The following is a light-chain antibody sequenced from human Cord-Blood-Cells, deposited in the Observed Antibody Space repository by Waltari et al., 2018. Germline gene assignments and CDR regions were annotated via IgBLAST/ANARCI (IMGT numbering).Light chain of an antibody. Sequence: QLVLTQSPSASASLGASVKLTCTLSSGHISYAIAWHQQQPEKGPRYLMKLNGDGSHSKGDGIPDRFSGSSSGAERYLTISSLQSEDEADYYCHTWGTGIQVFGGGTKLTVL. CDR1: SGHISYA. J-gene: IGLJ3*02. V-gene: IGLV4-69*01. CDR3: HTWGTGIQV. CDR2: LNGDGSH.